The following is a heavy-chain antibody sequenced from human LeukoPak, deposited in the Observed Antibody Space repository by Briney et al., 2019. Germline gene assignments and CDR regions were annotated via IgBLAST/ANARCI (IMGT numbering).Heavy chain of an antibody. J-gene: IGHJ4*02. CDR1: GFTFSAYW. CDR3: ARGRDSGRYFDY. D-gene: IGHD1-26*01. V-gene: IGHV3-7*01. CDR2: IKQ. Sequence: GGSLRLSCAASGFTFSAYWMTWVRQAPGKGLEWVANIKQAVKGRFAISRDNAKNSLFLQLAGLRAEDTAVYYCARGRDSGRYFDYWGQGTLVTVSS.